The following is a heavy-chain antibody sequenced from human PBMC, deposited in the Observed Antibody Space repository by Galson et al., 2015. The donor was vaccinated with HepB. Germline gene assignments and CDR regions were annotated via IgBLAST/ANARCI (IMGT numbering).Heavy chain of an antibody. D-gene: IGHD5-24*01. Sequence: SLRLSCAASAFTFNNYAMSWVRQAPVKGLQWVSAISGSGGGTFYAGSVKGRFTISRDNSKNTLYLQMNSLTAEDTAVYYCAKGHCKDGVCFGYYMDVWGKGTTVTVSS. V-gene: IGHV3-23*01. CDR3: AKGHCKDGVCFGYYMDV. CDR1: AFTFNNYA. CDR2: ISGSGGGT. J-gene: IGHJ6*03.